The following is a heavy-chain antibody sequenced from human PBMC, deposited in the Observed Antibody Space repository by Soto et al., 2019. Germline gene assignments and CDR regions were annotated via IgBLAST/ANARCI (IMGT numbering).Heavy chain of an antibody. CDR3: ARRERTGYYDPHDAFDI. Sequence: SETLSLTCTVSGGSVSSGSYYWSWIRQPPGKGLEWIGYIYYSGSTNYNPSLKSRVTISVDTSKNQFSLKLSSVTAADTAVYYCARRERTGYYDPHDAFDIWGQGTMVTVSS. CDR1: GGSVSSGSYY. V-gene: IGHV4-61*01. D-gene: IGHD3-9*01. CDR2: IYYSGST. J-gene: IGHJ3*02.